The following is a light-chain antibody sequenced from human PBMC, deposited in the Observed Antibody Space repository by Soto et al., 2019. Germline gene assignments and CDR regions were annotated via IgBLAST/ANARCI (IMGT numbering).Light chain of an antibody. V-gene: IGKV1-27*01. CDR1: QGISNY. J-gene: IGKJ1*01. CDR3: QHYNSYSEA. CDR2: AAS. Sequence: DIQMTPSPSSLSASVVERATITCRASQGISNYLAWYQQKPGKVPKLLIYAASTLQSGVPSRFSGSGSGTEFTLTISSLQPDDFATYYCQHYNSYSEAFGQGTKVDIK.